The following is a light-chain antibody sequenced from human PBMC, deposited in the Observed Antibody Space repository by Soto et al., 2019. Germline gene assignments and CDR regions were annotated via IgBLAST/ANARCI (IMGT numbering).Light chain of an antibody. CDR3: QQYGDSPWT. J-gene: IGKJ1*01. Sequence: EIVLTQSPGTLSLSPGERATLSCRASQSFGSSYLAWYQQKPGQAPRLLIYGTSSRATDIPDRFSGSGSGTDFTLTISRLEPEDFAVYYCQQYGDSPWTFGQGTKVAIK. V-gene: IGKV3-20*01. CDR2: GTS. CDR1: QSFGSSY.